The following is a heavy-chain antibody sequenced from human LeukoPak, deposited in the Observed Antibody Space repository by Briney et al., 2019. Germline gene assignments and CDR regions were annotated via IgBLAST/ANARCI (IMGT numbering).Heavy chain of an antibody. CDR2: ISSSSSYI. CDR1: GFTFSSYS. Sequence: SGGSLRLSCAASGFTFSSYSMNWVRQAPGRGLEGVSSISSSSSYIYYADSVKGRFNISRDNAKNSLYLQMNSLRAEDTAVYYCARLGDYYDSSGYLDASDIWGQGTMVTVSS. J-gene: IGHJ3*02. D-gene: IGHD3-22*01. CDR3: ARLGDYYDSSGYLDASDI. V-gene: IGHV3-21*01.